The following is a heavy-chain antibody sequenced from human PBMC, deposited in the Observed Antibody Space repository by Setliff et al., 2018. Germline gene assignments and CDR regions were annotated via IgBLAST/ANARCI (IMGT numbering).Heavy chain of an antibody. Sequence: ASVKVSCKASGYTFTSHYMHWVRQAPGLGLEWMGTINPSSGRTSYAQKFQGRVTMSIDTSKNQFSLKLNSVTAADMAVYYCAREQWLDPPGYYYMDVWAKGTTVTVSS. CDR1: GYTFTSHY. CDR3: AREQWLDPPGYYYMDV. V-gene: IGHV1-46*01. J-gene: IGHJ6*03. D-gene: IGHD6-19*01. CDR2: INPSSGRT.